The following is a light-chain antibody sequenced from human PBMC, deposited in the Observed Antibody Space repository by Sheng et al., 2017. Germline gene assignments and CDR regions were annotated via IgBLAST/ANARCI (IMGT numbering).Light chain of an antibody. CDR2: GAS. V-gene: IGKV3-20*01. CDR3: QRYGASTFI. J-gene: IGKJ3*01. CDR1: ESVVSNY. Sequence: EVVLTQSPGTLSLSPGERATLSCRADESVVSNYLAWYQHKPGQAPRLLIHGASSRATGVPDRFSGSGSGTDFTLTISRLEPEDFAVYYCQRYGASTFIFGPGANVDIK.